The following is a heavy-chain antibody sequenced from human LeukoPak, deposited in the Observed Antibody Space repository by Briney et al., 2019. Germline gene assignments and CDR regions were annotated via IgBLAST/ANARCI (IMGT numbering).Heavy chain of an antibody. J-gene: IGHJ6*02. Sequence: GGSLRLSCAASGFTFSDYYMSWIRQAPGKGLEWVSYISDSGSTIYYADSVKGRFTISRDNAKNSLYLQMNSLRAEDTAVYYCARDMYYGSGSYDYYCYGMDVWGQGTTVTVSS. D-gene: IGHD3-10*01. CDR1: GFTFSDYY. CDR2: ISDSGSTI. V-gene: IGHV3-11*04. CDR3: ARDMYYGSGSYDYYCYGMDV.